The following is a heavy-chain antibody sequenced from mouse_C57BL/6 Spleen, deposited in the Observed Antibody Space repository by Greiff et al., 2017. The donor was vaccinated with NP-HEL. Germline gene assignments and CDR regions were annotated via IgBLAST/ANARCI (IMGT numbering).Heavy chain of an antibody. CDR2: FYPGSGSI. CDR1: GYTFTEYT. V-gene: IGHV1-62-2*01. D-gene: IGHD1-1*01. J-gene: IGHJ1*03. Sequence: QVHVKQSGAELVKPGASVKLSCKASGYTFTEYTIHWVKQRSGQGLEWIGWFYPGSGSIKYNEKFKDKATLTADKSSSTVYMELSRLTSEDSAVYFCARHEEYYGSSNWYFDVWGTGTTVTVSS. CDR3: ARHEEYYGSSNWYFDV.